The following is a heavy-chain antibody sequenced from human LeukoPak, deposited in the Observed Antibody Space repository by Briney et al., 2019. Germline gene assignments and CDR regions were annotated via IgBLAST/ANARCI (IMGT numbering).Heavy chain of an antibody. Sequence: PSETLSLTCTVSGGSISSSSYYWGWIRQPPGKGLEWIGSIYYSGSTYYNPSLKSRVTISVDTSKNQFSLKLSSVTAADTAVYYCARGPGYSYGYYYYYMDVWGKGTTVTVSS. CDR2: IYYSGST. CDR1: GGSISSSSYY. J-gene: IGHJ6*03. D-gene: IGHD5-18*01. V-gene: IGHV4-39*07. CDR3: ARGPGYSYGYYYYYMDV.